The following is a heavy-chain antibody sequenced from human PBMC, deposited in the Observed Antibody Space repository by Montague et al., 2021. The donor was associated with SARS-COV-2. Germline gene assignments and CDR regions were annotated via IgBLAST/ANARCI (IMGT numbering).Heavy chain of an antibody. CDR1: SGSIGDDH. Sequence: SETLSLTCAVYSGSIGDDHWCWICKRPGQGMERIGDIKQSGRNNNNQSPKSRVTISVDTSKNQCSLTVTLVTVADTAVYFCASGHLSVSMIVVVFTSASYYVDYWGQGAQVTVSS. CDR3: ASGHLSVSMIVVVFTSASYYVDY. V-gene: IGHV4-34*01. D-gene: IGHD3-22*01. J-gene: IGHJ4*02. CDR2: IKQSGRN.